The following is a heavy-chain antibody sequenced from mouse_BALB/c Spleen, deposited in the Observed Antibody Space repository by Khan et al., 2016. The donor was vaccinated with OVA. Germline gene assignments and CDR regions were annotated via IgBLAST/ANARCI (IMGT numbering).Heavy chain of an antibody. Sequence: VQLKESGPELVKPGASVKMSCKASGYTFTNYIIHWVKQKPGQGLEWIGYINPYNDGTKYNEKFKGKATLTSDRSSSTAYMELSGLTSEDSAGYYCARDYGSSVWFAYWGQGTLVTVSA. CDR1: GYTFTNYI. D-gene: IGHD1-1*01. J-gene: IGHJ3*01. CDR3: ARDYGSSVWFAY. V-gene: IGHV1S136*01. CDR2: INPYNDGT.